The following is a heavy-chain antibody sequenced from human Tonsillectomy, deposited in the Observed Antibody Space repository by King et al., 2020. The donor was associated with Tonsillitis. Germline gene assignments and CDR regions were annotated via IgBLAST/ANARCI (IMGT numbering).Heavy chain of an antibody. CDR3: ARDTGMTGRYWYFDL. CDR2: IYRGGNT. J-gene: IGHJ2*01. D-gene: IGHD3-9*01. V-gene: IGHV3-53*01. Sequence: EVQLVESGGGLIQPGGSLRLSCAASGINVGSNYMNWVRQAPGKGLEWVSVIYRGGNTYFADSVKGRFTISRDNSKNTLFLQMNSLRAEDTAVYYCARDTGMTGRYWYFDLWGRGSLVTVSS. CDR1: GINVGSNY.